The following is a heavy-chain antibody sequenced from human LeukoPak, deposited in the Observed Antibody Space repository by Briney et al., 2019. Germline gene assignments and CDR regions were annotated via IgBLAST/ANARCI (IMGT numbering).Heavy chain of an antibody. Sequence: ASVKVSCKASGYTFTSYDINWVRQATGQGLEWMGWMNHNSGNTGYAQKFQGRVTMTRNTSISTAYMELSSLRSEDAAVYYCARGSHGSGSYYFYYYYGMDVWGQGTTVTVSS. CDR2: MNHNSGNT. CDR3: ARGSHGSGSYYFYYYYGMDV. V-gene: IGHV1-8*01. J-gene: IGHJ6*02. D-gene: IGHD3-10*01. CDR1: GYTFTSYD.